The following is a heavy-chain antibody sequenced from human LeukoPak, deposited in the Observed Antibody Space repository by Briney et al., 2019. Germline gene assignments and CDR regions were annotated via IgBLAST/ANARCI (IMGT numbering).Heavy chain of an antibody. CDR1: GYTFTGYY. V-gene: IGHV1-2*02. CDR3: ARDWAPYDSSAFDI. D-gene: IGHD3-22*01. J-gene: IGHJ3*02. CDR2: INPNSGGT. Sequence: ASVKVSCKASGYTFTGYYMHWVRQAPGQGLEWMGWINPNSGGTNYAQRFQGRVTMTRDTSIGTAYMELSRLRSDDTAVYYCARDWAPYDSSAFDIWGQGTMVTVSS.